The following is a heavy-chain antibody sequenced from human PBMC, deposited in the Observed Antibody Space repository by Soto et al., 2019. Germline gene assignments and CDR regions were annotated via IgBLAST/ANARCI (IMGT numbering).Heavy chain of an antibody. CDR1: GFTFSSYA. V-gene: IGHV3-23*01. CDR3: AKSLSYDFWSGYYSNWFDP. Sequence: GGSLRLSCAASGFTFSSYAMSWVRQAPGKGLEWVSAISGSGGSTYYADSVKGRFTISRDNSKNTLYLQMNNLRAEDTAVYYCAKSLSYDFWSGYYSNWFDPWGQGTLVTVSS. D-gene: IGHD3-3*01. CDR2: ISGSGGST. J-gene: IGHJ5*02.